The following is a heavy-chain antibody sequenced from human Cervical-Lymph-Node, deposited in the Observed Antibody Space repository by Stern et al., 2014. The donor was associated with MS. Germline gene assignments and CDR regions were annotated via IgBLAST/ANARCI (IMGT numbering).Heavy chain of an antibody. CDR3: ARDITGSSAYFAY. CDR1: GFTFDDYA. V-gene: IGHV3-9*01. Sequence: EVQLVESGGDLVQPGRSLRLSCAAFGFTFDDYAMPWVWQAPGKGLEWVAGISWNSGTIGYADSVKGRFTTSRDNAYSSLYLQMNSLRPEDTALYYCARDITGSSAYFAYWGQGTLVTVSS. J-gene: IGHJ4*02. CDR2: ISWNSGTI. D-gene: IGHD1-14*01.